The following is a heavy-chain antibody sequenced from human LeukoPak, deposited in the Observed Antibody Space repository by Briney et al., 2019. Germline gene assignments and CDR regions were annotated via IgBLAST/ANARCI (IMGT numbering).Heavy chain of an antibody. V-gene: IGHV4-59*01. D-gene: IGHD6-19*01. J-gene: IGHJ4*02. CDR1: GGSISSYY. Sequence: SETLSLTCTVSGGSISSYYWSWIRQPPGKGLEWIGYIYYSGSTNCNPSLKSRVTISVDTSKNQFSLKLSSVTVADTAVYYCAGHTYTGLGDYWGQGTLVTVSS. CDR2: IYYSGST. CDR3: AGHTYTGLGDY.